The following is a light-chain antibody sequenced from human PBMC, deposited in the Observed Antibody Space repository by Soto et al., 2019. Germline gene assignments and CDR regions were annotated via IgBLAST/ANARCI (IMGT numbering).Light chain of an antibody. Sequence: EIVLTQSPGTLSLSPGERATLSCRASQSVSSSYLAWYQQKPGQAPRLLIYGASSRATGIPDRFSGSGSGTDFTLTISRLEPADLAVYYCQQYGISPYTFGQGNQLEIK. CDR1: QSVSSSY. V-gene: IGKV3-20*01. CDR2: GAS. J-gene: IGKJ2*01. CDR3: QQYGISPYT.